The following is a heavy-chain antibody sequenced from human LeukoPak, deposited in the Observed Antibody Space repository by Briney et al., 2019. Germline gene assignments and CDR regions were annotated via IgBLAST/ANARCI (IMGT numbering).Heavy chain of an antibody. CDR1: GITFTYAW. V-gene: IGHV3-53*01. CDR3: ASTGTGSGSYYYYMDV. CDR2: IYSGGST. Sequence: GGSLRLSCAASGITFTYAWMSWVRQAPGKGLEWVSVIYSGGSTYYADSVKGRFTISRDNSKNTLYLQMNSLRAEDTAVYYCASTGTGSGSYYYYMDVWGKGTTVTISS. J-gene: IGHJ6*03. D-gene: IGHD3-10*01.